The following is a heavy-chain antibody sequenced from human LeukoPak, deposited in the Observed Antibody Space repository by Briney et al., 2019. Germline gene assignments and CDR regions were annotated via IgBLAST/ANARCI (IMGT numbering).Heavy chain of an antibody. CDR2: INHSGST. J-gene: IGHJ6*02. CDR3: ARAPARLWYYYYGMDV. Sequence: PETLSLTCAVYGGSFSGYYWSWIRQPPGKGLEWIGEINHSGSTNYNPSLKSRVTISVDTSKNQFSLKLSSVTAADTAVYYCARAPARLWYYYYGMDVWGQGTTVTVSS. CDR1: GGSFSGYY. V-gene: IGHV4-34*01. D-gene: IGHD2-15*01.